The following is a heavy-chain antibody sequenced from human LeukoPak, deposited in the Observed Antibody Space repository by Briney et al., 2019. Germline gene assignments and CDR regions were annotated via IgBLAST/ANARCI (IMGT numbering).Heavy chain of an antibody. V-gene: IGHV3-9*01. CDR2: ISWNSGSI. CDR1: GFTFDDYA. Sequence: GGSLRLSCAASGFTFDDYAMHWVRQAPGKGLEWVSGISWNSGSIGYADSVKGRFTISRDNAKNSLYLQMNSLRAEDTAVYYCARDQVFQHWGQGTLVTVSS. CDR3: ARDQVFQH. J-gene: IGHJ1*01.